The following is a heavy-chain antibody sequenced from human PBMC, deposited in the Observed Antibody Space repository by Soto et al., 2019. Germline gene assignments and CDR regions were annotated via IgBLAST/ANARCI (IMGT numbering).Heavy chain of an antibody. CDR2: IYYSGST. J-gene: IGHJ4*02. D-gene: IGHD4-17*01. Sequence: SETLSLTCTVSGGSISSGGYYWSWIRQHPGKGLEWIGYIYYSGSTYYNPSLKSRVTISVDTSKNQFSLKLSSVTAADTAVYYCARHAGTTVTYFDYWGQGTLVTVSS. CDR1: GGSISSGGYY. CDR3: ARHAGTTVTYFDY. V-gene: IGHV4-31*03.